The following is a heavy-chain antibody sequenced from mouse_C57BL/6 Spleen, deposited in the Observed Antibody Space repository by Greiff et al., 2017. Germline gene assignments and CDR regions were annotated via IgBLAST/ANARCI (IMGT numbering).Heavy chain of an antibody. V-gene: IGHV5-9-1*02. Sequence: EVQRVESGEGLVKPGGSLKLSCAASGFTFSSYAMSWVRQTPEKRLEWVAYISSGGDYIYYADTVKGRFTISRDNARNTLYLQMSSLKSEDTAMYYCTRERGGGYFDYWGQGTTLTVSS. CDR2: ISSGGDYI. J-gene: IGHJ2*01. CDR1: GFTFSSYA. CDR3: TRERGGGYFDY.